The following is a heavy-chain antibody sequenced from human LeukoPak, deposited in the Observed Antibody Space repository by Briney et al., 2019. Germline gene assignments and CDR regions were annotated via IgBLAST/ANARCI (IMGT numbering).Heavy chain of an antibody. J-gene: IGHJ4*02. V-gene: IGHV1-3*01. CDR1: GYTFTSYA. D-gene: IGHD5-12*01. CDR2: INAGNGNT. CDR3: ARGGGYVPFDY. Sequence: ASVKVSWKASGYTFTSYAMHWVRQAPGQRLEWMGWINAGNGNTKYSQKFQGRVTITGDTSASTAYMELSSLRSEDTAVYYCARGGGYVPFDYWGQGTLVTVSS.